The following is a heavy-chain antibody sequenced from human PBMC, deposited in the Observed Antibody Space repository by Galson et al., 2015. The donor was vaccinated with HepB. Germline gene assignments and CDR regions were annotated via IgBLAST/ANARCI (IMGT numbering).Heavy chain of an antibody. D-gene: IGHD1-1*01. V-gene: IGHV3-30*18. CDR1: GFTFNNYG. Sequence: SLRLSCAASGFTFNNYGMHWVRQAPGKGLEWVAVIFNDGSYQYYAASVKGRFTISRDNSKNTLYLQMNSLRAEDTAMYYCAKPRGGVPNDAFDIWGQGTVVTVSS. CDR3: AKPRGGVPNDAFDI. CDR2: IFNDGSYQ. J-gene: IGHJ3*02.